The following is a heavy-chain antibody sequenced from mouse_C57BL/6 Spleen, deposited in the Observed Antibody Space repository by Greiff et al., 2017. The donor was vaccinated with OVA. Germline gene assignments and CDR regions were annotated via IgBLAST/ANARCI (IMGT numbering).Heavy chain of an antibody. CDR1: GYTFTSYW. V-gene: IGHV1-52*01. CDR3: ARSPLYRYAMDY. CDR2: IDPSDSET. Sequence: QVQLQQPGAELVRPGSSVKLSCKASGYTFTSYWMHWVKQRPIQGLEWIGNIDPSDSETHYNQKFKDKATLTVDKSSSTAYMQLSSLTSEDSAVYYCARSPLYRYAMDYWGQGTSVTVSS. D-gene: IGHD1-3*01. J-gene: IGHJ4*01.